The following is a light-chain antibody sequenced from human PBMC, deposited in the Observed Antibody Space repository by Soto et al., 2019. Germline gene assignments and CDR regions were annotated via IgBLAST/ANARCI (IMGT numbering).Light chain of an antibody. CDR1: SSDVGGYNY. CDR2: DVS. V-gene: IGLV2-11*01. CDR3: SSYAGSNNYV. J-gene: IGLJ1*01. Sequence: QSALTQPRSVSGSPGQSVTISCTGSSSDVGGYNYVSWYQHHPGKAPKLMIYDVSKRPTGVPDRFSGSKSGNTASLTISGLQAEDEADYYCSSYAGSNNYVFGTGTKLTVL.